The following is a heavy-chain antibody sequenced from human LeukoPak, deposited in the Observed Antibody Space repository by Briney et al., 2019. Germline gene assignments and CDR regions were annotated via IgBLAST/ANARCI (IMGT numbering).Heavy chain of an antibody. CDR1: GGSFSGYY. CDR2: INHSGST. CDR3: ARSLRDFDRPAFGY. D-gene: IGHD3-9*01. Sequence: PSETLSLTCAVYGGSFSGYYWSWLRQPPGKGLEWIGEINHSGSTNYNPSLKSRVTISVDTPKNQFSLKLSSVTAPDTALYYCARSLRDFDRPAFGYWGQGTLLTVSS. J-gene: IGHJ4*02. V-gene: IGHV4-34*01.